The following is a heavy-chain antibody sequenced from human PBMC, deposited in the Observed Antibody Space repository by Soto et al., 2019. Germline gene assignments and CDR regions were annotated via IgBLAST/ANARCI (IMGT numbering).Heavy chain of an antibody. Sequence: ASETLSVTCTVADGSISSYYWSWIRQPPGKGLEWIGYIYYSGSTNYNPSLKSRVTISVDTSKNQFSLKLSFVTAADTAVYYCARDGGAYYYGSGRMDVWGKGTTVTV. J-gene: IGHJ6*03. D-gene: IGHD3-10*01. CDR3: ARDGGAYYYGSGRMDV. V-gene: IGHV4-59*01. CDR2: IYYSGST. CDR1: DGSISSYY.